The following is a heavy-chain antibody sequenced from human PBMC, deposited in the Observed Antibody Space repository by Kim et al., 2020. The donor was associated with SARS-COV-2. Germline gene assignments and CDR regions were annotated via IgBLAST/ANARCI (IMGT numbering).Heavy chain of an antibody. J-gene: IGHJ6*02. CDR2: INHSGST. Sequence: SETLSLTCAVYGGSFSGYYWSWIRQPPGKGLEWIGEINHSGSTNYNPSLKSRVTISVDTSKNQFSLKLSSVTAADTAVYYCARDRGYCSGGSCYSGRARYYYYGMDVWGQGTTVTVSS. CDR3: ARDRGYCSGGSCYSGRARYYYYGMDV. V-gene: IGHV4-34*01. D-gene: IGHD2-15*01. CDR1: GGSFSGYY.